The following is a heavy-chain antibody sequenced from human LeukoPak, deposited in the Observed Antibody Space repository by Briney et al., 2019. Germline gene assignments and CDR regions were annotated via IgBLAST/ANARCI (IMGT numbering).Heavy chain of an antibody. Sequence: SETLSLTCTVSGGSISSSSYYWGWIRLPPGKGLEWIGSIYYSGSTYYNPSLKSRVTISVDTSKNQFSLKLSSVTAADTAVYYCARLVGSVLRGAFDIWGQGTMVTVSS. D-gene: IGHD2-15*01. V-gene: IGHV4-39*07. CDR2: IYYSGST. J-gene: IGHJ3*02. CDR1: GGSISSSSYY. CDR3: ARLVGSVLRGAFDI.